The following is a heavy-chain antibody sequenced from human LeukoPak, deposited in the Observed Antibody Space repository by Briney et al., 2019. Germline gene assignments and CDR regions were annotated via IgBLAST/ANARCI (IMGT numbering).Heavy chain of an antibody. CDR1: GFTFSSYS. Sequence: GGSLRLSCAASGFTFSSYSMIWVRQAPGKGLEWVSYISSSSSTIYYADSVKGRFTISRDNAKNSLYLQMNSLRAEDMAVYYCARDNYGMDVWGQGTTVTVSS. V-gene: IGHV3-48*01. CDR2: ISSSSSTI. J-gene: IGHJ6*02. CDR3: ARDNYGMDV.